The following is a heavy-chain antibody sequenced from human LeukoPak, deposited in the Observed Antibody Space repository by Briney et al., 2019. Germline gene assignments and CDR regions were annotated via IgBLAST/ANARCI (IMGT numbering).Heavy chain of an antibody. CDR1: GGSISSYY. CDR3: ARGGEQLWSINWFDP. V-gene: IGHV4-59*12. J-gene: IGHJ5*02. Sequence: PSETLSLTCTVSGGSISSYYWSWIRQPPGKGLEWIGYIYYSGSTNYNPSLKSRVTISVDTSKNQFSLKLSSVTAADTAVYYCARGGEQLWSINWFDPWGQGTLVTVSS. CDR2: IYYSGST. D-gene: IGHD5-18*01.